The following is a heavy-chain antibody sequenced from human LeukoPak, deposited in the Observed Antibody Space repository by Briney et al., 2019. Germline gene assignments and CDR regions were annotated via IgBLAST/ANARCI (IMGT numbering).Heavy chain of an antibody. V-gene: IGHV5-51*01. CDR2: IYPGDSDT. J-gene: IGHJ4*02. CDR1: GYSFTSYW. D-gene: IGHD2-15*01. CDR3: ARLAAPYVGPPFFDY. Sequence: GESLKISCKGSGYSFTSYWIGWVRQMPGKGLEWMGIIYPGDSDTRYSPSFQGQVTISADKSISTAHLQWSSLKASDTAMYYCARLAAPYVGPPFFDYWGQGTLVTVSS.